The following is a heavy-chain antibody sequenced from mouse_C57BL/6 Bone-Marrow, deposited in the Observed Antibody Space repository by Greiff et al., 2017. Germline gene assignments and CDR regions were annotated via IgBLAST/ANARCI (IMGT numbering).Heavy chain of an antibody. D-gene: IGHD1-1*01. CDR3: AKGITTVVATHWYFDV. V-gene: IGHV1-64*01. CDR2: IHPNSGST. Sequence: QVQLQQPGTELVKPGASVKLSCKASGYTFTSYWMHWVKQRPGQGLEWIGMIHPNSGSTNYNEKFKSKATLTVDKSSSTAYMQLSSLTSEDSAVYYCAKGITTVVATHWYFDVWGTGTTVTVSS. J-gene: IGHJ1*03. CDR1: GYTFTSYW.